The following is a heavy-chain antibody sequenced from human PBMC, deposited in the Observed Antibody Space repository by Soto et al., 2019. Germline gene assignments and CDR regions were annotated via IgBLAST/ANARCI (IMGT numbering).Heavy chain of an antibody. CDR2: INPSGGST. D-gene: IGHD3-10*01. Sequence: QVQLVQSGAEVKKPGASVKVSCKASGYTFTSYYMHWVRQAPGQGLEWMGIINPSGGSTSYAQKFQGRVTMTRDTSTSTVYMELSSLRSEDTAVYYYASLMVRGVIGYGMDVWGQGTTVTVSS. J-gene: IGHJ6*02. CDR1: GYTFTSYY. V-gene: IGHV1-46*01. CDR3: ASLMVRGVIGYGMDV.